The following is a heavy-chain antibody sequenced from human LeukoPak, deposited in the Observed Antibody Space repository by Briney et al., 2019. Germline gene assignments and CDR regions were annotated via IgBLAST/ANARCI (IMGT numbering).Heavy chain of an antibody. CDR3: ARVAYRQLVTGSNWFDP. CDR1: GASISSGGYY. V-gene: IGHV4-31*03. D-gene: IGHD6-6*01. Sequence: SQTLSLTCTVSGASISSGGYYWSWIRQHPGKGLEWIGYVSSSGSTYYNPSLKSRVTISVDTSKNQFSLKLTSVTAADTAVYYCARVAYRQLVTGSNWFDPWGQGTLVTVSS. CDR2: VSSSGST. J-gene: IGHJ5*02.